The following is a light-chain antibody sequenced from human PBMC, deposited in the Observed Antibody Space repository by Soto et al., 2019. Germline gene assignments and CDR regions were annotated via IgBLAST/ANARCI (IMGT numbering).Light chain of an antibody. CDR3: QQSYSTPYT. J-gene: IGKJ2*01. Sequence: DIQMTQSPSSLSASVGDRVTITCRASQRISSYLNWYQQKPGKAPKVLIYGASSLQSGVPPRFSGSGSGTDFTLTISSLQPEDSASYYCQQSYSTPYTFGQGTKLEIK. CDR2: GAS. CDR1: QRISSY. V-gene: IGKV1-39*01.